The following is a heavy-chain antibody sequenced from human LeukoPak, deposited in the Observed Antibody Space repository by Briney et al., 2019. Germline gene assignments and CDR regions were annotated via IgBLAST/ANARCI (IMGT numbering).Heavy chain of an antibody. CDR3: AKESTGYSSGWFSLSFGPFHH. CDR2: IYSGGST. V-gene: IGHV3-53*05. D-gene: IGHD6-19*01. CDR1: GFTVSSNY. J-gene: IGHJ1*01. Sequence: GGSLRLSCAASGFTVSSNYMSWVRQAPGKGLEWVSVIYSGGSTYYADSVKGRFTISRDNSKNTLYLQMNSLRAEDTAVYYCAKESTGYSSGWFSLSFGPFHHWGQGTLVTVSS.